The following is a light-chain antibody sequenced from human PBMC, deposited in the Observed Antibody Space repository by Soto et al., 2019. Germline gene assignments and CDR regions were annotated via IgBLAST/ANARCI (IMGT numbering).Light chain of an antibody. V-gene: IGKV3-20*01. J-gene: IGKJ5*01. CDR3: HQYGSSPIT. CDR1: QTVSTNY. Sequence: EIVLTQSPGTLSLSPGERATLSCRASQTVSTNYLAWYQPKPGQAPRLLIYGASSRAAGVPDRFSGSGSGTDFTLTISRLEPEDFVVYFCHQYGSSPITFGQGTRLEIK. CDR2: GAS.